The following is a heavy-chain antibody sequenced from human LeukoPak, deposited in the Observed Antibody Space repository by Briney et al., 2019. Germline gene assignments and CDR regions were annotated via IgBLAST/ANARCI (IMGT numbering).Heavy chain of an antibody. D-gene: IGHD3-10*01. V-gene: IGHV3-30*02. CDR3: AKDHGSGTGREYFDY. CDR1: GFTFSSYG. CDR2: IRYDGSNK. Sequence: PGGSLRLSCAASGFTFSSYGMHWVRQAPGKGLEWVAFIRYDGSNKYYADSVKGRFTISGDNSKNTLYLQMNSLRAEDTAVYYCAKDHGSGTGREYFDYWGQGTLVTVSS. J-gene: IGHJ4*02.